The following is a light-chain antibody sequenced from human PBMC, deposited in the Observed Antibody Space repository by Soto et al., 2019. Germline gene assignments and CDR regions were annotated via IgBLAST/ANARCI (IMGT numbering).Light chain of an antibody. CDR2: DVS. J-gene: IGLJ1*01. V-gene: IGLV2-14*01. CDR1: STDVGRYNY. Sequence: QSVLTQPASVSGSPGQSITISCTGTSTDVGRYNYVSWHQQHPGKAPKLMIYDVSNRPSGVSSRFSGSKSGITASLTISGLQAEDEADYYCSSYTSDSTYVFGTGTKVTVL. CDR3: SSYTSDSTYV.